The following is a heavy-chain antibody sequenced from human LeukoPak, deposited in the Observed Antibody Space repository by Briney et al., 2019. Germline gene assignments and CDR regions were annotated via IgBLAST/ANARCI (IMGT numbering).Heavy chain of an antibody. CDR1: GGSFSGYY. CDR2: INHSGST. V-gene: IGHV4-34*01. Sequence: PSETLSLTCAVYGGSFSGYYWSWIRQPPGKGLEWIGEINHSGSTNYNPSLKSRVTISVDTSKNQFSLKLSSVTAADTAVYYCARTVQYCSGGSCYSWYLLADNWSDPWGQGTLVTVSS. J-gene: IGHJ5*02. D-gene: IGHD2-15*01. CDR3: ARTVQYCSGGSCYSWYLLADNWSDP.